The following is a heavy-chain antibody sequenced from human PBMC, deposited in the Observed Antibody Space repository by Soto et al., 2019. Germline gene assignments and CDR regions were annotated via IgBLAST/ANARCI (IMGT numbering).Heavy chain of an antibody. D-gene: IGHD2-15*01. CDR3: ARRVAQRDAFDM. CDR1: GFTFSSYG. J-gene: IGHJ3*02. CDR2: IWSDGSDK. Sequence: QVQLVESGGGVVQPGRSLRLSCAASGFTFSSYGMHWVRQAPGKGLEWVAVIWSDGSDKYYADSVKGRFTISRDNSKNPLHLQMNLLRAEDTAVYYGARRVAQRDAFDMWGQGTVVTVSS. V-gene: IGHV3-33*01.